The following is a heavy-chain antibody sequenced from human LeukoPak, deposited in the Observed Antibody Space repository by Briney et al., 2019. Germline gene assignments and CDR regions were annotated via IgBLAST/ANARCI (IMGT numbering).Heavy chain of an antibody. D-gene: IGHD3-22*01. CDR2: ISYSGSA. J-gene: IGHJ4*02. V-gene: IGHV4-39*07. Sequence: SETLSLTCSVSGDSISSNNYYWGWIRQPPGKGLEWIGHISYSGSAYYNPSLKSRVIMSVDTSKNQFSLKLSSVTAADTAVYYCARDRPTYYYDIIGPIDYWGQGILVTVSS. CDR1: GDSISSNNYY. CDR3: ARDRPTYYYDIIGPIDY.